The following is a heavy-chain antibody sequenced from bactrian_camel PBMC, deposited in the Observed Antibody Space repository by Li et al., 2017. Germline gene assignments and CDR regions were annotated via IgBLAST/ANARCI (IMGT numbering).Heavy chain of an antibody. CDR1: GDSEAEDC. CDR2: IDRNGRM. J-gene: IGHJ4*01. D-gene: IGHD6*01. CDR3: AADLTYGGYWLGAGELRATEYNY. Sequence: HVQLVESGGGSVQAGGSLRLSCTFSGDSEAEDCVDWFRQIPGQAREGLASIDRNGRMDYAEAVKGRFTISKDSAERTLFLQMTGLKPEDTAVYYCAADLTYGGYWLGAGELRATEYNYWGQGTQVTVS. V-gene: IGHV3S1*01.